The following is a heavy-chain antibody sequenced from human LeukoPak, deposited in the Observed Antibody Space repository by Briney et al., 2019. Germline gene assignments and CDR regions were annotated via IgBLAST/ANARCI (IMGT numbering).Heavy chain of an antibody. V-gene: IGHV4-61*02. CDR3: ARQGRITIFGVVIYNWFDP. D-gene: IGHD3-3*01. J-gene: IGHJ5*02. CDR1: GGSISSGSYF. CDR2: INTSGST. Sequence: SETLSLTCTVSGGSISSGSYFWSWIRQPAGKGLEWIGRINTSGSTNYNPSLKSRVTISVDTSKNQFSLKLSSVTAADTAVYYCARQGRITIFGVVIYNWFDPWGQGTLVTVSS.